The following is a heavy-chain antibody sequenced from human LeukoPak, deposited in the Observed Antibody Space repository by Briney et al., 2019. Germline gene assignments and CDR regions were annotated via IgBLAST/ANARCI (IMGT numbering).Heavy chain of an antibody. V-gene: IGHV3-21*04. D-gene: IGHD1-26*01. J-gene: IGHJ6*02. Sequence: GGSLRLSCAASGFTFSSYSMNWVRQAPGKGPEWVSSISSSSSYIYYADSVKGRFTISRDNAKNSLYLQMNSLRAEDTAVYYCAREGRELQTYYYGMDVWGQGTTVTVSS. CDR2: ISSSSSYI. CDR1: GFTFSSYS. CDR3: AREGRELQTYYYGMDV.